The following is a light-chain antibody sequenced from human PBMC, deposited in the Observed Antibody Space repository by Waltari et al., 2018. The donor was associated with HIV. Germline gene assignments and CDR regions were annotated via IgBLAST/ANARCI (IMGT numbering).Light chain of an antibody. Sequence: DIQLTQSPSFLSASVGDRVTITCRTCTGVSNYLAWYQQKPGKAPKLLFYSASTVQSGVPSSFSCRQAGTEFTLTISSLQPEDVATYHCQQLKSNPSPFPFGPGTKVDIK. CDR1: TGVSNY. CDR3: QQLKSNPSPFP. V-gene: IGKV1-9*01. J-gene: IGKJ3*01. CDR2: SAS.